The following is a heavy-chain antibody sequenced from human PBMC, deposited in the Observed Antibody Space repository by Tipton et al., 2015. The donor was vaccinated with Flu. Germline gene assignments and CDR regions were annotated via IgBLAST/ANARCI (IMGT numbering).Heavy chain of an antibody. D-gene: IGHD4-11*01. V-gene: IGHV4-61*02. J-gene: IGHJ5*01. CDR3: ARRDYSNYVSEPKNWFDS. Sequence: TLSLTCTVSGDSINSGSYYWTWVRQPAGRGLEWIGRMSAGGNAYYNPSLNGRVTMSADTSKNEFSLKLSSVTAADTAVYFCARRDYSNYVSEPKNWFDSWGQGTLVTVSS. CDR1: GDSINSGSYY. CDR2: MSAGGNA.